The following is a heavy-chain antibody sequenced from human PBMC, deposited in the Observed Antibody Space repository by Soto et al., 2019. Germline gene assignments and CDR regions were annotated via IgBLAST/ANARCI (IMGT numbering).Heavy chain of an antibody. V-gene: IGHV4-30-4*01. CDR2: IYYSGST. D-gene: IGHD3-3*01. J-gene: IGHJ6*02. CDR3: ARVSGYYYYYYYGMDV. Sequence: SETLSLTCTVSGGSISSGDYYWSWIRQPPGKGLEWIGYIYYSGSTYYNPSLKSRVTISVDTSKNQFSLKLSSVTAADTAVYYCARVSGYYYYYYYGMDVWGQGTTVTVSS. CDR1: GGSISSGDYY.